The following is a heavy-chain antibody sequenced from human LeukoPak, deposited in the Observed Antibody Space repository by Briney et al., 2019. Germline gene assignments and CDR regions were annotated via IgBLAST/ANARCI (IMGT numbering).Heavy chain of an antibody. D-gene: IGHD3-22*01. CDR2: IRSKANSYAT. J-gene: IGHJ4*02. CDR1: GGSISSYY. V-gene: IGHV3-73*01. Sequence: ETLSLTCTVSGGSISSYYWSWIRQPAGKGLEWIGRIRSKANSYATAYAASVKGRFTISRDDSKNTAYLQMNSLKTEDTAVYYCTILYYYDSSGYPPFDYWGQGTLVTVSS. CDR3: TILYYYDSSGYPPFDY.